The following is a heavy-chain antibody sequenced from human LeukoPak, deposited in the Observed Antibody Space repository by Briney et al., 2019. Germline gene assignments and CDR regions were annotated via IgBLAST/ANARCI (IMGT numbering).Heavy chain of an antibody. Sequence: GASVKVSCKASGGTFSSYTISWVRQAPGQGREWRGRIIPILGIANYAQKFQGRVTITADKSTSTAYMELSSLRSEDTAVYYCARDFEYSSSSLDYWGQGTLVTVSS. D-gene: IGHD6-6*01. CDR3: ARDFEYSSSSLDY. CDR2: IIPILGIA. J-gene: IGHJ4*02. V-gene: IGHV1-69*04. CDR1: GGTFSSYT.